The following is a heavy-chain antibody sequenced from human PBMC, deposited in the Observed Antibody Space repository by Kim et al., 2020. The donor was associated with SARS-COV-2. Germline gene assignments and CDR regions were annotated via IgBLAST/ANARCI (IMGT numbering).Heavy chain of an antibody. V-gene: IGHV3-30*18. Sequence: GGSLRLSCAASGFTFSSYGMHWVRQAPGKGLEWVAVISYDGSNKYYADSVKGRFTISRDNSKNTLYLQMNSLRAEDTAVYYCAKPISYGDYRAGYYYGMDVWGQGTTVTVSS. J-gene: IGHJ6*02. CDR3: AKPISYGDYRAGYYYGMDV. CDR2: ISYDGSNK. D-gene: IGHD4-17*01. CDR1: GFTFSSYG.